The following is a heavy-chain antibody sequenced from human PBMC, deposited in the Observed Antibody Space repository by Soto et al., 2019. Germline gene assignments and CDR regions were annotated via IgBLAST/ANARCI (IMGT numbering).Heavy chain of an antibody. Sequence: QVQLVESGGGVVQPERSLRLSCTASGFTFSSYGMHWVRQTPGKGLEWVAVISFDGSNEDHADSVKGRFTISRDNSKNTLYLQMDSLRAEDTAVYHCAKDPGANIYGGNSGYFQHWGQGTLVTVSS. CDR3: AKDPGANIYGGNSGYFQH. V-gene: IGHV3-30*18. CDR2: ISFDGSNE. CDR1: GFTFSSYG. D-gene: IGHD4-17*01. J-gene: IGHJ1*01.